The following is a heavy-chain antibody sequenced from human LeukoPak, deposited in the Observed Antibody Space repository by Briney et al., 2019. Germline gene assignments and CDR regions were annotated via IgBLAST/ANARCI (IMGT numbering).Heavy chain of an antibody. J-gene: IGHJ4*02. Sequence: GGSLRLSCAASGFTFSSYEMIWVRQAPGKGLVWVSYISSSGRTIFYADSVKGRFTVSRDNAKNSLYLQMNSLRAEDTAVYYCVRRYGSSSSCTLDSWGQGTLVTVSS. CDR2: ISSSGRTI. D-gene: IGHD2-15*01. CDR3: VRRYGSSSSCTLDS. V-gene: IGHV3-48*03. CDR1: GFTFSSYE.